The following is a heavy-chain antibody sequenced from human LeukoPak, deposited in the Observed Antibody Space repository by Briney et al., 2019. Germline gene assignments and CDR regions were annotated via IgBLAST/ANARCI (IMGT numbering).Heavy chain of an antibody. V-gene: IGHV3-30*04. J-gene: IGHJ4*02. CDR2: ISYDGSNK. Sequence: GRSLRLSCAASGFTFSNYAMHWVRQAPGKGLEWVSVISYDGSNKYYADSVKGRFTISRDNSKNTLYLQMNSLRAEDTAVYYCAKELGDDILTGYPFDYWGQGTLVTVSS. D-gene: IGHD3-9*01. CDR3: AKELGDDILTGYPFDY. CDR1: GFTFSNYA.